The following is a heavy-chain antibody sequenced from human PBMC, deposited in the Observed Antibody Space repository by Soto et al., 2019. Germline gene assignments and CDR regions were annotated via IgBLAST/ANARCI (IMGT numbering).Heavy chain of an antibody. CDR1: GGSTSSSSYY. CDR3: ARRTVTYYYYYMDV. J-gene: IGHJ6*03. Sequence: SETLSLTCTVSGGSTSSSSYYWGWIRQPPGKGLEWIGSIYYSGSTYYNPSLKSRVTISVDTSKNQFSLKLSSVTAADTAVYYCARRTVTYYYYYMDVWGKGTTVTVSS. V-gene: IGHV4-39*01. CDR2: IYYSGST. D-gene: IGHD4-17*01.